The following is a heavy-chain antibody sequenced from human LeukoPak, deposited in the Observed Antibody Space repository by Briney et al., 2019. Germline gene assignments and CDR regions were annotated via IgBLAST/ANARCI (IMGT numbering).Heavy chain of an antibody. CDR2: IYYSGST. CDR3: ARTTGYSSGWYDY. D-gene: IGHD6-19*01. CDR1: GYSISSGYY. J-gene: IGHJ4*02. V-gene: IGHV4-61*01. Sequence: SETLSLTCTVSGYSISSGYYWGWIRQPPGKGLEWIGSIYYSGSTNYNPSLKSRVTISVDTSKNQFSLKLRSVTAADTAVYYCARTTGYSSGWYDYWGQGTLVTVSS.